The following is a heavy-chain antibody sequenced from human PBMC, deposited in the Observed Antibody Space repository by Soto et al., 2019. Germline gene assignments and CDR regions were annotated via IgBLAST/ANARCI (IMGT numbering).Heavy chain of an antibody. CDR2: INPRGSST. CDR1: GYTFTNYY. Sequence: QVQLVQSGAEVKKSGDSVKVSCKASGYTFTNYYMHWVRQAPGQGLEWMGVINPRGSSTSYAQKCEDRVTMTRDTSTTTFYMELSSLRSDDTAVYYCARPVGAYYGMDVWGQGTTVTVSS. CDR3: ARPVGAYYGMDV. J-gene: IGHJ6*02. V-gene: IGHV1-46*03.